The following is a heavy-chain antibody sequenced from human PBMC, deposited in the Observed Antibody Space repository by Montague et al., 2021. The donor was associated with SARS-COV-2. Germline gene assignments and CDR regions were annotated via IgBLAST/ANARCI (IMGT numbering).Heavy chain of an antibody. CDR1: GFSLTTHGVC. V-gene: IGHV2-70*11. CDR3: ARMECGTVYSPDX. D-gene: IGHD2-15*01. CDR2: IDWDGAT. Sequence: PALVKPTQTLTLTCTVSGFSLTTHGVCVTWIRQPPGGALEWLSRIDWDGATHYKPSLKTRLTLSQDTSKNQVVPTVTNVDPVDTATYYCARMECGTVYSPDXWGQGIKVTVSS. J-gene: IGHJ4*02.